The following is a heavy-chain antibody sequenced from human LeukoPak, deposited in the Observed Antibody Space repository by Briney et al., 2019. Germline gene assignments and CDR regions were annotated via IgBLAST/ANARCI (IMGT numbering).Heavy chain of an antibody. D-gene: IGHD3-22*01. CDR1: GFTFSSYE. CDR3: AKEGDYYNSIVPNY. V-gene: IGHV3-48*03. CDR2: ISSSGSTI. Sequence: PGGSLRLSCAASGFTFSSYEMNWVRQAPGKGLEWDSYISSSGSTIYYADSVKGRFTISKDNSKTTLYLQMNSLRAEDTAVYYCAKEGDYYNSIVPNYWGQGTLVTVSS. J-gene: IGHJ4*02.